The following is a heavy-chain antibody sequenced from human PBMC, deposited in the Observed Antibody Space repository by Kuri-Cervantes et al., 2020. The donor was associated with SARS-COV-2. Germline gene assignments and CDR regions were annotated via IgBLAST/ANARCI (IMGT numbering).Heavy chain of an antibody. CDR3: ARLLFWSGFVDS. V-gene: IGHV5-51*01. CDR2: IYPADSET. D-gene: IGHD3-3*01. CDR1: GYSFTSHW. J-gene: IGHJ4*02. Sequence: GESLKISCKGSGYSFTSHWIGWVRQMPGKGLEWMGIIYPADSETRYSPSFQGQVTISADKSTTTAYLQWSSLKASDTAMYYCARLLFWSGFVDSWGQGTLVTVSS.